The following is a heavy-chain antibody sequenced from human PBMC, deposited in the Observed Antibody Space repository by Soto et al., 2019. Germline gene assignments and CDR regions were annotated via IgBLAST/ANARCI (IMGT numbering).Heavy chain of an antibody. CDR3: ARDYDYGDPSYYFDY. V-gene: IGHV3-33*01. CDR2: IWYDGSNK. D-gene: IGHD4-17*01. CDR1: GFTFSSYG. J-gene: IGHJ4*02. Sequence: QVQLVESGGGVVQPGRSLRLSCAASGFTFSSYGMHWVRQAPGKGLEWVAVIWYDGSNKYYADSVKGRFTISRDNSKNTLYLQMNSLRAEDTAVYYCARDYDYGDPSYYFDYWGQGTLVTVSS.